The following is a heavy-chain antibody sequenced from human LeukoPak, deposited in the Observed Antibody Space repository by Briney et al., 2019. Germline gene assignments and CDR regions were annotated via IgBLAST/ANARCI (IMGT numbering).Heavy chain of an antibody. CDR3: ARVPGIAAYYFDY. CDR1: GYTFTSYG. CDR2: ISAYNGNT. D-gene: IGHD6-25*01. V-gene: IGHV1-18*04. Sequence: ASVKVSCKASGYTFTSYGISWVQQAPGQGLEWMGWISAYNGNTNYAQKLQGRVTMTTDTSTSTAYVELRSLRSDDTAVYYCARVPGIAAYYFDYWGQGTLVTVSS. J-gene: IGHJ4*02.